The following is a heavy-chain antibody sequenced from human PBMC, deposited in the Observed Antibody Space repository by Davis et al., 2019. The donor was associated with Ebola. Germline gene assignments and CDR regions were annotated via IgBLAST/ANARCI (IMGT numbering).Heavy chain of an antibody. Sequence: PSETLSLTCTVSGGSVSSGSYYWSWIRQPPGKGLEWIGYIYYSGSTNYNPSLKSRVTISVDTSKNQFSLKLSSVTAADTAVYYCARVRGGPFGYWGQGTLVTVSS. D-gene: IGHD2-15*01. V-gene: IGHV4-61*01. CDR2: IYYSGST. J-gene: IGHJ4*02. CDR3: ARVRGGPFGY. CDR1: GGSVSSGSYY.